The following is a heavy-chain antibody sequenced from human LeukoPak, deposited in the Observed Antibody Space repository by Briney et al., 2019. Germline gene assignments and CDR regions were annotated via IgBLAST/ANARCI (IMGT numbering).Heavy chain of an antibody. D-gene: IGHD5-12*01. CDR3: ARARYSTSHQVDY. V-gene: IGHV4-39*07. J-gene: IGHJ4*01. CDR2: MYHSGST. Sequence: SETLSLTCTVSGGSISSSSYYWGWIRQPPGMGLEWIGSMYHSGSTYYNPSLKSRVTISVDTSESQFSLKLNSVTAADTAIYYCARARYSTSHQVDYWGHGILVTVSS. CDR1: GGSISSSSYY.